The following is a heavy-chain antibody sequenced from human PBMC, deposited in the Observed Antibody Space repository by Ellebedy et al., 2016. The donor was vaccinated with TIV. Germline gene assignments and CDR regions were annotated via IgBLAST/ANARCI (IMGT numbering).Heavy chain of an antibody. J-gene: IGHJ6*02. D-gene: IGHD3-16*01. Sequence: GGSLRLXXAASGFTFSDYLMSWVRQAPGKGLEWVANIKQDGSEKYYVDSVKGRFTISRDNAKNSLYLQMNSLRAEDTAVYYCARLRGSYRMDVWGQGTTVTVSS. V-gene: IGHV3-7*04. CDR3: ARLRGSYRMDV. CDR1: GFTFSDYL. CDR2: IKQDGSEK.